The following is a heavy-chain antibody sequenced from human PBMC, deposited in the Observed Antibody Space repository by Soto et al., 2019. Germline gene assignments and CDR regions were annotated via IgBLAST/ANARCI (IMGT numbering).Heavy chain of an antibody. D-gene: IGHD1-26*01. CDR2: ISYDGSNN. J-gene: IGHJ4*02. CDR1: GFTFSSYA. V-gene: IGHV3-30-3*01. CDR3: ARDFGSLGATIDY. Sequence: GGALRLSCAASGFTFSSYAMHWVRQAPGKGLEWVAVISYDGSNNYYADSVKGRFTISRHNSKNTLYLQMNSLRAEDTAVYYCARDFGSLGATIDYWGQGTLVTVSS.